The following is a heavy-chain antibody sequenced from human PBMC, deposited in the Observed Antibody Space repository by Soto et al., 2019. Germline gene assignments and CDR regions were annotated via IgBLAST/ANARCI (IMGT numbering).Heavy chain of an antibody. D-gene: IGHD5-12*01. V-gene: IGHV4-30-4*01. CDR1: GGSISSGDYY. Sequence: TLSLTCTVSGGSISSGDYYWSCIRQPPGKGLEWIGYIYYSGSTYYNPSLKSRVTISVDTSKNQFSLKLSSVTAADTAVYYCARDVPGGGSGYDYPYYYYGMDVWGQGTTVTVSS. CDR2: IYYSGST. J-gene: IGHJ6*02. CDR3: ARDVPGGGSGYDYPYYYYGMDV.